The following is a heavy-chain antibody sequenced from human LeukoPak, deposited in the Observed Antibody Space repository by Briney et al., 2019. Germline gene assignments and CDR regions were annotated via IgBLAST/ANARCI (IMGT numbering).Heavy chain of an antibody. CDR1: GFTFSSYG. Sequence: PGRSLRLSCAASGFTFSSYGMHWVRQAPGKGLEWVAVISYDGSNKYYADSVKGRFTISRDNSKNTLYLQVNSLRAEDTAVYYCAKESWLAEHFSYYFDYWGQGTLVTVSS. J-gene: IGHJ4*02. CDR2: ISYDGSNK. V-gene: IGHV3-30*18. CDR3: AKESWLAEHFSYYFDY. D-gene: IGHD6-19*01.